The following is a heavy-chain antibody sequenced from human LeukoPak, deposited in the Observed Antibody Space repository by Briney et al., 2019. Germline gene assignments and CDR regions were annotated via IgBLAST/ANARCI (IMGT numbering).Heavy chain of an antibody. CDR1: GFTFSNYW. CDR2: IYTDDNT. CDR3: ARYSGNLLRHY. D-gene: IGHD1-26*01. J-gene: IGHJ4*02. V-gene: IGHV3-53*01. Sequence: SGGSLRLSCAASGFTFSNYWMIWVRQAPGKGLECVSVIYTDDNTFYADSVKGRFTISRDNSKNTLYLQMNSLRAEDTAVYYCARYSGNLLRHYWGQGTLVTVSS.